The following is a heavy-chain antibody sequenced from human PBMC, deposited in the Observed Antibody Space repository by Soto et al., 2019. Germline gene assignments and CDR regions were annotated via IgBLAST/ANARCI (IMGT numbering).Heavy chain of an antibody. CDR2: IWYDGSNK. Sequence: PGGSLRLSCAASGFPFSSYGMHWVRQAPGKGLDWVGVIWYDGSNKDYAESVKGRFTISRDNSKNMLYLQMNSLRADDTAVYYCANSIIWGQGTMVTVSS. CDR1: GFPFSSYG. V-gene: IGHV3-33*03. J-gene: IGHJ4*02. CDR3: ANSII.